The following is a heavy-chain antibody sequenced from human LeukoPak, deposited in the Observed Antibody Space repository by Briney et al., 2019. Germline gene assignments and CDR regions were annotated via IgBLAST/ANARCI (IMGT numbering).Heavy chain of an antibody. CDR1: GFTFSSYV. J-gene: IGHJ4*02. V-gene: IGHV3-23*01. CDR2: INNSGGRT. D-gene: IGHD5-24*01. CDR3: AKGRRAPPVGTITKSWIDY. Sequence: GGSLRLSCAASGFTFSSYVMNWVRQAPGKGLEWVSTINNSGGRTYYADSVKGRFTMSRDNSKNTLYLQMNSLRAEDTAVYYCAKGRRAPPVGTITKSWIDYWGQGTLVTVSS.